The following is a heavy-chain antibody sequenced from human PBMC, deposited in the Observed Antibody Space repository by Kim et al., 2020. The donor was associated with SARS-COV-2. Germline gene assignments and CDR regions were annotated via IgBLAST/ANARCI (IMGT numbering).Heavy chain of an antibody. Sequence: SVKVSCKASGGTFSSYAISWVRQAPGQGLEWMGGIIPIFGTANYAQKFQGRVTITADESTSTAYMELSSLRSEDTAVYCCARWGENSDYYDSSGPDAFDIWGQGTMVTVSS. CDR1: GGTFSSYA. J-gene: IGHJ3*02. D-gene: IGHD3-22*01. CDR2: IIPIFGTA. V-gene: IGHV1-69*13. CDR3: ARWGENSDYYDSSGPDAFDI.